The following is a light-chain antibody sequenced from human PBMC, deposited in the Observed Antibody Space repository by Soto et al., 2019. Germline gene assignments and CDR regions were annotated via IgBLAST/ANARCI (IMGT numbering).Light chain of an antibody. Sequence: EIVLTQSSANLSPSPGEKATPSCRASQSVSSYLAWYQQKPGQAPRLLVYDASNRATGIPARFSGSGSGTDFTLTISSLELEDFAVYYCQQRSNWPRTFGQGTKVDIK. V-gene: IGKV3-11*01. CDR2: DAS. CDR1: QSVSSY. J-gene: IGKJ1*01. CDR3: QQRSNWPRT.